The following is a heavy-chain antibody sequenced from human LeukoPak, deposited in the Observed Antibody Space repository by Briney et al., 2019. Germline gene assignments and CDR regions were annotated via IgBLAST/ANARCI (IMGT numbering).Heavy chain of an antibody. CDR2: IKPDGSLI. CDR1: GFTFSSYW. Sequence: PGGSLRLSCAASGFTFSSYWMIWVRQGPGKGLEWVANIKPDGSLIYYVDSVKGRFTISRDNAKNSLYLQMNSLRAEDTAVYYCAKWELYSGFYYIDYWGQGTLATVSS. CDR3: AKWELYSGFYYIDY. V-gene: IGHV3-7*01. D-gene: IGHD1-26*01. J-gene: IGHJ4*02.